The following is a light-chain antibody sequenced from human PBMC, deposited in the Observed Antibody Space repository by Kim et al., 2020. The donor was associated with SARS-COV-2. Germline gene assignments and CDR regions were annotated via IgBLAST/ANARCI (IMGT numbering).Light chain of an antibody. CDR2: GTS. J-gene: IGKJ3*01. CDR1: QSVSND. V-gene: IGKV3-15*01. CDR3: QQYSNWPLT. Sequence: VSPGERATLSCRDSQSVSNDLAWYQQKPGQAPRLLIYGTSTRATGIPARFSGSGSGTEFTLTINSLQSEDFAVYYCQQYSNWPLTFGPGTKVDIK.